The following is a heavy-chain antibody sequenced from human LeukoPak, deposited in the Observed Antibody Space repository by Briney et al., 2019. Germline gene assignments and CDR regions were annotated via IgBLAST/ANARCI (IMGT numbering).Heavy chain of an antibody. V-gene: IGHV4-59*01. CDR1: GGSISSYY. J-gene: IGHJ4*02. CDR3: AREKGATMVRGVIIN. Sequence: PSETLSLTCTVSGGSISSYYWSWIRQPPGKGLEWIGYIYYSGSTNYNPSLKSRVTISVDTSKNQFSLKLSSVTAADTAVYYCAREKGATMVRGVIINWGQGTLVTVSS. CDR2: IYYSGST. D-gene: IGHD3-10*01.